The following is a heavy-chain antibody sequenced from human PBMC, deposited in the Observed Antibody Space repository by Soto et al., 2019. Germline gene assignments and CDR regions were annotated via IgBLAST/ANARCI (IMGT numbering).Heavy chain of an antibody. CDR2: ISYDGSNK. CDR1: GFTFSSYA. J-gene: IGHJ4*02. V-gene: IGHV3-30-3*01. D-gene: IGHD3-16*02. CDR3: ARGPSFMITFGGVIAPYYFDY. Sequence: QVQLVESGGGVVQPGRSLRLSCAASGFTFSSYAMHWVRQAPGKGLEWVAVISYDGSNKYYADSVKGRFTISRDNSKKTLYLQMNSLRAEDTAVYYCARGPSFMITFGGVIAPYYFDYWGQGTLVTVSS.